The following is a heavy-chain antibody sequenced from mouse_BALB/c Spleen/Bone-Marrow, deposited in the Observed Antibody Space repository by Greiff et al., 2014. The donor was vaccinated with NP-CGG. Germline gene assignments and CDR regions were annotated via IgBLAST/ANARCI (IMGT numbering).Heavy chain of an antibody. CDR2: IYPSDNYT. CDR1: GYTFTSYW. Sequence: QVQLQQPGAELVRPEASVKLSCKTSGYTFTSYWINWVKQRPGQGLEWIGNIYPSDNYTNYNQKFKDKATLTVDISSTTAYMQLSSPTSEDSAVYYCTRTYEYFDYWGQGTTLTVSS. V-gene: IGHV1-69*02. CDR3: TRTYEYFDY. D-gene: IGHD2-3*01. J-gene: IGHJ2*01.